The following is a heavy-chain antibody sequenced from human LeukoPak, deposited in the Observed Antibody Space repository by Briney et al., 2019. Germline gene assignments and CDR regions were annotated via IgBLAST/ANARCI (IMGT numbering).Heavy chain of an antibody. J-gene: IGHJ4*02. CDR1: GFSFSNYW. D-gene: IGHD4-23*01. V-gene: IGHV3-74*01. CDR2: INSDGSST. CDR3: ARSVGGTKSRFDY. Sequence: GGSLRLSCAASGFSFSNYWMTWLRQAPGKGLVWVSRINSDGSSTSYADSVKGRFTISRDNAKNTLYLQMNSLRAEDTAVYYCARSVGGTKSRFDYWGQGTLVTVSS.